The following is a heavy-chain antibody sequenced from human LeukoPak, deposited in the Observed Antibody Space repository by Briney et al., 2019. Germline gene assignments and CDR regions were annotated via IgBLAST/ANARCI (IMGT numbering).Heavy chain of an antibody. D-gene: IGHD2-2*01. J-gene: IGHJ5*02. CDR1: GYTFTSYV. Sequence: ASVKVSCKASGYTFTSYVINWVRQATGQRLEWMGWMNPNSGNTGYTQKFQGRVTITRSTSTSTAFMELGDLRSEDTALCICARGGASAAARRFDPWGQGTLVTVSS. V-gene: IGHV1-8*01. CDR3: ARGGASAAARRFDP. CDR2: MNPNSGNT.